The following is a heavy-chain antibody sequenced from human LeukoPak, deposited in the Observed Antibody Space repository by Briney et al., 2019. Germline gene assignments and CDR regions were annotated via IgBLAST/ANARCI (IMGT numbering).Heavy chain of an antibody. Sequence: GASVKVSCKASGYTFTSYGISWVRQAPGQGLEWMGWTSAYNGNTNYAQKLQGRVTMTTDTSTSTAYMELRSLRSDDTAVYYCARDGDIVVVPAANFAYYYYMDVWGKGTTVTVSS. CDR1: GYTFTSYG. CDR3: ARDGDIVVVPAANFAYYYYMDV. D-gene: IGHD2-2*01. CDR2: TSAYNGNT. V-gene: IGHV1-18*01. J-gene: IGHJ6*03.